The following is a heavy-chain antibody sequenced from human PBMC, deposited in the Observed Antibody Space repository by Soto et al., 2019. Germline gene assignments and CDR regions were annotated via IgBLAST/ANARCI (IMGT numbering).Heavy chain of an antibody. CDR2: IYYSGST. D-gene: IGHD3-9*01. Sequence: SETLSLTCTVSGGSISSYYWSWIRQPPGKGLEWIGYIYYSGSTNYNPSLKSRVTISVDTSKNQFSLKLSSVTAADTAVYYCARVRSFDWFPKEFDYWGQETLVTVSS. J-gene: IGHJ4*02. CDR3: ARVRSFDWFPKEFDY. V-gene: IGHV4-59*01. CDR1: GGSISSYY.